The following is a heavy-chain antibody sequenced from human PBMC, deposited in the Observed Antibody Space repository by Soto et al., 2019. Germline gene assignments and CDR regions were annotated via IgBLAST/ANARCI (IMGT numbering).Heavy chain of an antibody. V-gene: IGHV1-18*01. Sequence: ASVKVSCKASGGTFSSYAISWVRQAPGQGLEWMGWIIPYNGKTNYAQKLQGRVTMTTDTSTSTAYMELRSLRSDDTAVYYCARSLYYDILTGQYYFDYWGQGTLVTVSS. J-gene: IGHJ4*02. CDR2: IIPYNGKT. D-gene: IGHD3-9*01. CDR1: GGTFSSYA. CDR3: ARSLYYDILTGQYYFDY.